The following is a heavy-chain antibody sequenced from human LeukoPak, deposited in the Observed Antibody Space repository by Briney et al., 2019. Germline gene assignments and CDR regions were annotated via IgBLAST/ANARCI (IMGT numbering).Heavy chain of an antibody. CDR1: GFTFSDSY. V-gene: IGHV3-11*04. D-gene: IGHD3-22*01. J-gene: IGHJ1*01. CDR2: ISNSGSTM. CDR3: ARGEYYYDSSGYYYSEYFQH. Sequence: PGGSLRLSCAASGFTFSDSYMSWIRQAPGKGLEWVSYISNSGSTMYYADSVRGRFTISRDNSKNTLYLQMNSLRAEDTAVYYCARGEYYYDSSGYYYSEYFQHWGQGTLVTVSS.